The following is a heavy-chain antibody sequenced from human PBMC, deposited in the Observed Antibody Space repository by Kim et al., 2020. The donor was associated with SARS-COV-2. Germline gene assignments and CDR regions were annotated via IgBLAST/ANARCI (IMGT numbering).Heavy chain of an antibody. D-gene: IGHD6-19*01. J-gene: IGHJ1*01. CDR1: GFTFNSYA. V-gene: IGHV3-23*01. CDR2: IRQSGGNT. Sequence: EGSLRLSCAASGFTFNSYAMSWVRQAPGKGLEWVSGIRQSGGNTEYADSVKGRFSISRDNSKNTLYLQMNRLRAEDTAVYYCAKVTSGSSGWFEYFQRWGQGTLVTVSS. CDR3: AKVTSGSSGWFEYFQR.